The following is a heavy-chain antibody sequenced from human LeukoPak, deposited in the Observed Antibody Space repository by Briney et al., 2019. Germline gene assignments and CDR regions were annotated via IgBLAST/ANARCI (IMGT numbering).Heavy chain of an antibody. CDR3: ARVVGATLDY. CDR2: INHSVST. Sequence: LQTLSLTCNVSGGSISSGDKYWSWIRQPPGKGLEWIGEINHSVSTNYNPSLKSRVTISVDTSKNQFSLKLSSVTAADTAVYYCARVVGATLDYWGQGTLVTVSS. V-gene: IGHV4-30-4*01. D-gene: IGHD1-26*01. CDR1: GGSISSGDKY. J-gene: IGHJ4*02.